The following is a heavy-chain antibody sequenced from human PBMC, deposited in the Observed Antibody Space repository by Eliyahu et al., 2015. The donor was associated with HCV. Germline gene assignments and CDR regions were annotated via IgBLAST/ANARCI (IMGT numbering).Heavy chain of an antibody. V-gene: IGHV1-3*01. CDR2: INAGNGNT. CDR3: ARGLTLLWFGEPPGY. D-gene: IGHD3-10*01. J-gene: IGHJ4*02. CDR1: GYTFTSYA. Sequence: LVQSGAEVKKPGASVKVSCKASGYTFTSYAMHWVRQAPGQRLEWMGWINAGNGNTKYSQKFQGRVTITRDTSASTAYMELSSLRSEDTAVYYCARGLTLLWFGEPPGYWGQGTLVTVSS.